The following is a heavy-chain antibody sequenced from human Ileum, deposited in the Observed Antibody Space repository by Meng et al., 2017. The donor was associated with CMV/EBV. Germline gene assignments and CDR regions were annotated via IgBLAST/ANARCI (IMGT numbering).Heavy chain of an antibody. CDR3: ARQEELWGYFDY. CDR2: VSPGGI. J-gene: IGHJ4*02. CDR1: GVSTSNYY. D-gene: IGHD1-7*01. V-gene: IGHV4-4*07. Sequence: HGQLQEWGPGLVKPSGTLSLTCSVSGVSTSNYYWTWIRQPAGKGLEFIGRVSPGGIEYNPSLMSRVTMSLDTSKNQFSLKLNSVTAADTAVYYCARQEELWGYFDYWGQGTLVTVSS.